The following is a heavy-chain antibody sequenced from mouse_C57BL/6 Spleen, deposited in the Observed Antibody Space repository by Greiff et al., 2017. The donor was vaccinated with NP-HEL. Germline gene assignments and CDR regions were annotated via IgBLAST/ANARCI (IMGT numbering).Heavy chain of an antibody. CDR3: ASYDGYLIDY. CDR1: GFTFSSYG. D-gene: IGHD2-3*01. Sequence: EVNVVESGGDLVKPGGSLKLSCAASGFTFSSYGMSWVRQTPDKRLEWVATISSGGSYTYYPDSVKGRFTISRDNAKNTLYLQMSSLKSEDTAMYYCASYDGYLIDYWGQGTTLTVSS. V-gene: IGHV5-6*01. CDR2: ISSGGSYT. J-gene: IGHJ2*01.